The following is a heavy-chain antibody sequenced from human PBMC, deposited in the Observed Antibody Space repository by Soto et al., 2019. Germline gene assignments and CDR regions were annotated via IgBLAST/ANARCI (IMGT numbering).Heavy chain of an antibody. D-gene: IGHD6-19*01. Sequence: EVQLVESGGGLVKPGGSLRLSCAASGFMFSSFSMNWVRQAPGKGLEWVSSISSSSRNMYYADSVKGRFNISRDNAKNSLYLQMNSLRAEDTAVYFCAREGGTAVAGTRGDYWGRGTLVTVSS. CDR1: GFMFSSFS. CDR3: AREGGTAVAGTRGDY. J-gene: IGHJ4*02. V-gene: IGHV3-21*02. CDR2: ISSSSRNM.